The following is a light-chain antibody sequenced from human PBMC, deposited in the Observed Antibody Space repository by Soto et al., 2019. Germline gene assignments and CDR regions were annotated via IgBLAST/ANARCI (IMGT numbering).Light chain of an antibody. CDR2: AAS. Sequence: IQMTQSPSTLSASVGDRVIITCRASQSIRKYLNWYQHKPGKVPTLLIYAASSLQSGVPSRCSGSGSGTEFTLTISSLQSEDFAVYYCQQYYNWSLTFGGGTKVDIK. V-gene: IGKV1-39*01. J-gene: IGKJ4*01. CDR3: QQYYNWSLT. CDR1: QSIRKY.